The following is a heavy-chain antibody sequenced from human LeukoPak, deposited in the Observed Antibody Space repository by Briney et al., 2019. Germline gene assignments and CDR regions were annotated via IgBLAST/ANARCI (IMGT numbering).Heavy chain of an antibody. V-gene: IGHV1-2*02. D-gene: IGHD5-12*01. Sequence: ASVKVSCKASGYTFTGYYIHWVRQAPGQGLEWMGWINPNSGGTNYAQKFQGRVTMTRDTSIRTAYMELSSLRSDDTAVYYCARDSYSGYAQNWFDPWGQGTLVTVSS. J-gene: IGHJ5*02. CDR3: ARDSYSGYAQNWFDP. CDR2: INPNSGGT. CDR1: GYTFTGYY.